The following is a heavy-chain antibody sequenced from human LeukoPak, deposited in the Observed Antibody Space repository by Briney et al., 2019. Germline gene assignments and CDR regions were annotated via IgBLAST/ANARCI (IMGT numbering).Heavy chain of an antibody. V-gene: IGHV3-48*04. Sequence: PGGSLRLSCVASGFTFSNYAMNWVRQAPGKGLEWVSYISSSSFKIGYADSVKGRFTISRDNSKNSLYLQMDSLRVEDTAVYYCVRDPSYGSSWYYFMDVWGKGTTVTVSS. J-gene: IGHJ6*03. CDR3: VRDPSYGSSWYYFMDV. CDR2: ISSSSFKI. CDR1: GFTFSNYA. D-gene: IGHD6-13*01.